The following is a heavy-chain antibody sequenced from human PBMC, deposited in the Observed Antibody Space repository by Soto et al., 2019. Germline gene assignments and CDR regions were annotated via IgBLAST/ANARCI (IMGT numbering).Heavy chain of an antibody. CDR3: ARDSTDGYYEFWSAYTNGAWFDR. CDR1: GYTFTSDG. V-gene: IGHV1-18*01. D-gene: IGHD3-3*01. J-gene: IGHJ5*02. CDR2: ISAYSGNT. Sequence: QVQLVQSGAEVKKPGASVKVSCKASGYTFTSDGISWVRQAPGHGLEWVGWISAYSGNTNYAQKVQGRATMTPDPSTMTAYMELRSLRSDATAVDYCARDSTDGYYEFWSAYTNGAWFDRWGQGTLVTVSA.